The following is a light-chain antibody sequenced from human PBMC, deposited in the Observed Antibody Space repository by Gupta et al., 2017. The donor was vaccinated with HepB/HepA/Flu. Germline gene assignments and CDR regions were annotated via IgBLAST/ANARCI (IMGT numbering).Light chain of an antibody. V-gene: IGKV1-5*03. CDR1: HNINTW. Sequence: DIQMTLSPSTLSASVGDRVTITRRASHNINTWLAWYQQKPGKAPKLLIYKTTSLESGVPSRVSGSGSETEFTLTISSLQPYDFATYYCQQNNTFSGTFGQGTKVEI. J-gene: IGKJ1*01. CDR2: KTT. CDR3: QQNNTFSGT.